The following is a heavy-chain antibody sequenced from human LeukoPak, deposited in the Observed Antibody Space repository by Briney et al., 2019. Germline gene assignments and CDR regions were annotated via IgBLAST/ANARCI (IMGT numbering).Heavy chain of an antibody. CDR2: VYYNGNT. V-gene: IGHV4-59*01. CDR1: GASMNNYF. Sequence: SETLSLTCSVSGASMNNYFWGWIRQPPGKGLEWIGHVYYNGNTNNNPSLKSRVTMSVDTSNNQLSLNLRSVTAADTAVYYCARVAGYCTGTTCYAFYFNSWGQGTLVTVSS. J-gene: IGHJ4*02. CDR3: ARVAGYCTGTTCYAFYFNS. D-gene: IGHD2-2*01.